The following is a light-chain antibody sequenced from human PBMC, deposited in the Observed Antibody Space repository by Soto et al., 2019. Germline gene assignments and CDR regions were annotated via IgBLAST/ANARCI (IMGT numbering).Light chain of an antibody. CDR3: QSYDSSLSGAV. V-gene: IGLV1-40*01. Sequence: QTVVTQPPSVSGAPGQRVTISCTGSSSNIGAGYDVHWYQQFPGRAPKLLMYGNNNRPSGVPDRFSGSKSGTSASLDITGLQADDEADYYCQSYDSSLSGAVFGGGTQLTVL. CDR1: SSNIGAGYD. CDR2: GNN. J-gene: IGLJ7*01.